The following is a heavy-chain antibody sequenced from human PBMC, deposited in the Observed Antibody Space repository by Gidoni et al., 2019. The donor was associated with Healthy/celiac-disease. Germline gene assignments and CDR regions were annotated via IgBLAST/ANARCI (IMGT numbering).Heavy chain of an antibody. D-gene: IGHD6-19*01. Sequence: EVQLVESGGGLLQPGGSLRLSCPASGFTFSSYWMHWVRQGPGKGLVWVSRINIDGSSTSYADSVKGRCTITRDNAKNTMYLQMNSLRAEDTAVYYCARENRGMGIAVDGGFDPWGQGTLVTVSS. V-gene: IGHV3-74*01. CDR1: GFTFSSYW. CDR3: ARENRGMGIAVDGGFDP. CDR2: INIDGSST. J-gene: IGHJ5*02.